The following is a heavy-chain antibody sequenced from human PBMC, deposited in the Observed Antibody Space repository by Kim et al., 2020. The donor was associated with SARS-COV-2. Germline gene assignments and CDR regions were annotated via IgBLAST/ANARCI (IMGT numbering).Heavy chain of an antibody. Sequence: GGSLRLSCEASGFAFSLYYMSWVRQAPGKGLEWVSSIASGSGGSSFIYYADSVRGRFTISRDNAKNSLYLQMNGLRGEDTAVYYCAKVSAYNYYTPPFYYYYAMDVWSQGTTVTVSS. CDR2: IASGSGGSSFI. D-gene: IGHD5-12*01. CDR3: AKVSAYNYYTPPFYYYYAMDV. J-gene: IGHJ6*02. CDR1: GFAFSLYY. V-gene: IGHV3-21*01.